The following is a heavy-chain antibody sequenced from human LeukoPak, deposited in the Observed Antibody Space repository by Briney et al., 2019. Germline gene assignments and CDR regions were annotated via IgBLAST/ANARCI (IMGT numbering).Heavy chain of an antibody. CDR1: GFTFSSYS. CDR3: ARYLYASSSFDY. V-gene: IGHV3-7*05. CDR2: IKEDGSDK. Sequence: PGGSLRLSCAASGFTFSSYSMNWVRQAPGKGLEWVANIKEDGSDKYYVDSVKGRFTISRDNAKNSLYLQMNSLRAEDTAVYYCARYLYASSSFDYWGQGTLVTVSS. D-gene: IGHD3-22*01. J-gene: IGHJ4*02.